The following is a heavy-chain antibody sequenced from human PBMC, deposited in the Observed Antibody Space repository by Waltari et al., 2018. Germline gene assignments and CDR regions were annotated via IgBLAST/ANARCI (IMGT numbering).Heavy chain of an antibody. Sequence: VQLVRSGAEGKKPGASVTVSCTASGYTFTGYYMTWVRQAPGQGLEWMGRINPNSGGTNYAQKFQGRVTMTRDTSISTAYMELSRLRSDDAAVYYCARESLEQHDYWGQGTLVTVSS. V-gene: IGHV1-2*06. D-gene: IGHD3-16*02. CDR2: INPNSGGT. CDR3: ARESLEQHDY. J-gene: IGHJ4*02. CDR1: GYTFTGYY.